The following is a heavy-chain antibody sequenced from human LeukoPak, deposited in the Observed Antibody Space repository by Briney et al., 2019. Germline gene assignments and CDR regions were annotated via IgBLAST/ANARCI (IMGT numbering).Heavy chain of an antibody. Sequence: GGSLRLSCAASGFTFSSYGMSWVRQAPGKGLEWVSYISSRSATIYYADSVKGRFTISRDNAKNSLYLQMNSLRAEDTAVYYCARDPLSSSSFDLWGQGTLVTVSS. CDR1: GFTFSSYG. CDR3: ARDPLSSSSFDL. D-gene: IGHD6-13*01. J-gene: IGHJ4*02. V-gene: IGHV3-48*01. CDR2: ISSRSATI.